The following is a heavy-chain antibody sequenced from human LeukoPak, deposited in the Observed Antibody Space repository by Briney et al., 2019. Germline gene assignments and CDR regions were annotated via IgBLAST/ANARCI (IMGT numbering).Heavy chain of an antibody. CDR3: VTTIFGGPTNYMDV. Sequence: SGTLSLTCTASGGSISSYYWSWIRQPAGKGLEWIGRIYTSGSTNYNPSLKSRVTMSVDTSKNQFSLKLSSVTAADTAVYYCVTTIFGGPTNYMDVWGKGTTVTVSS. CDR2: IYTSGST. CDR1: GGSISSYY. V-gene: IGHV4-4*07. D-gene: IGHD3-3*01. J-gene: IGHJ6*03.